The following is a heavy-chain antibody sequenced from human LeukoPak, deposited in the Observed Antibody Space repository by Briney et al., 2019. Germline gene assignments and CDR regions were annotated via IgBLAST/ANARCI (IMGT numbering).Heavy chain of an antibody. CDR1: GFTFDDYA. V-gene: IGHV3-9*01. D-gene: IGHD2-21*02. CDR3: AKDARVVVTAILDY. Sequence: PGGSLRLSCAASGFTFDDYAMHWVRQAPGKGLEWVSGISWNSGSMGYADSVKGRFTISRDNAKNSLYLQMNSLRAEDTALYYCAKDARVVVTAILDYWGQGTLVTVSS. CDR2: ISWNSGSM. J-gene: IGHJ4*02.